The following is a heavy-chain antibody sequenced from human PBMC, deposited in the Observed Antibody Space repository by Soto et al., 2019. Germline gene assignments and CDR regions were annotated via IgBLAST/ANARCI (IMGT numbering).Heavy chain of an antibody. CDR2: INSDGSST. CDR1: GFTFSSYW. CDR3: AREGDGLPFDY. Sequence: LRLSCAASGFTFSSYWMHWVRQAPGKGLVWVSRINSDGSSTSYADSVKGRFTISRDNAKNTLYLQMNSLRAEDTAVYYCAREGDGLPFDYWGQGTLVTVSS. J-gene: IGHJ4*02. V-gene: IGHV3-74*01.